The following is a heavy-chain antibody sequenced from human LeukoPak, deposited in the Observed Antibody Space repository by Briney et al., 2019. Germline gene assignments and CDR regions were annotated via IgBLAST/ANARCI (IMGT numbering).Heavy chain of an antibody. Sequence: ASVKVSCKASGYTFTGYYMHWVRQAPAQGLEWMGWINPNSGGTNYAQKFQGRVTMTRDTSISTAYMELSRLRSDDTAVYYCARALRATGEIDYWGQGTLVTVSS. CDR2: INPNSGGT. V-gene: IGHV1-2*02. CDR3: ARALRATGEIDY. D-gene: IGHD7-27*01. J-gene: IGHJ4*02. CDR1: GYTFTGYY.